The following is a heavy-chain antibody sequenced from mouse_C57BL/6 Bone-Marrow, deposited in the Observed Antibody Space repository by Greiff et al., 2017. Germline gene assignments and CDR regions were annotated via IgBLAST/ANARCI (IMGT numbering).Heavy chain of an antibody. V-gene: IGHV5-16*01. CDR3: AVANWAFDY. Sequence: EVQRVESEGGLVQPGSSMTLSCTASGFTFSDYYMAWVRQVPEKGLEWVANINYDGSSTYYLDSLKRRFIISRDNATHILYLQMSSLKSEDTATXCCAVANWAFDYWGQGTSVTVSS. D-gene: IGHD4-1*01. CDR2: INYDGSST. CDR1: GFTFSDYY. J-gene: IGHJ2*02.